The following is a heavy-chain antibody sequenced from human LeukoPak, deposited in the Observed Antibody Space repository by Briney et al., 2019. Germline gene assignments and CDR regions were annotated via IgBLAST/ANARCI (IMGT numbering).Heavy chain of an antibody. D-gene: IGHD3-22*01. CDR3: ARAHYYDGTVYYAYSDY. CDR2: INPNSGGT. CDR1: GYTFTGYY. Sequence: ASVKVSCKASGYTFTGYYMHWVRQAPGQGLEWMGWINPNSGGTNYAQKFQGRVTMTRDTSISTAYMDLGRLRSDDTAVYYCARAHYYDGTVYYAYSDYWGQGTLVTVSS. V-gene: IGHV1-2*02. J-gene: IGHJ4*02.